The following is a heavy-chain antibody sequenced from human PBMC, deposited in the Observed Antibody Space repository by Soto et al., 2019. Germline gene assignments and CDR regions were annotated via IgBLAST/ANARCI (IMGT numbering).Heavy chain of an antibody. D-gene: IGHD6-19*01. CDR3: VRNIAVAGGAFDY. Sequence: PSETLSLTCTVSGGSISSSSYYWGWIRQPPGKGLEWIGSIYYSGSTYYNPSLKSRVTISVDTSKNQFSLKLSSVTAADTAVYYCVRNIAVAGGAFDYWGQGTLVTVSS. V-gene: IGHV4-39*01. CDR2: IYYSGST. CDR1: GGSISSSSYY. J-gene: IGHJ4*02.